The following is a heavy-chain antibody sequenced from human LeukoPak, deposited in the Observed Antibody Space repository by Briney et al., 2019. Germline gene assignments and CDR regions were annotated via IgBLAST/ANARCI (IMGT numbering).Heavy chain of an antibody. V-gene: IGHV1-8*01. J-gene: IGHJ6*03. CDR3: ARGTHPGVQGPDYYYYYMDV. D-gene: IGHD3-10*01. Sequence: ASVKVSCKASGYTFTSYDIHWVRQATGQGLEWMGWMNPNSGNTGYAQKFQGRVTMTRNTSISTAYMELSSLRSEDTAVYYCARGTHPGVQGPDYYYYYMDVWGKGTTVTVSS. CDR2: MNPNSGNT. CDR1: GYTFTSYD.